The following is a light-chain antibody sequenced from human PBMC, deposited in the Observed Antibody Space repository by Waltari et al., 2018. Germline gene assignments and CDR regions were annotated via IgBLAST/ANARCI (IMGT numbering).Light chain of an antibody. CDR3: ISYAGNNKYV. CDR2: EVT. CDR1: SSDVGSYNY. V-gene: IGLV2-8*01. J-gene: IGLJ1*01. Sequence: QPPSASGSPGQSVTICCTGTSSDVGSYNYVFWYQQYPDKAPKLMIYEVTKRPSGVPDRFSGSKSGNTASLTVSGFQAEDEADYYCISYAGNNKYVLGAGTKVTVL.